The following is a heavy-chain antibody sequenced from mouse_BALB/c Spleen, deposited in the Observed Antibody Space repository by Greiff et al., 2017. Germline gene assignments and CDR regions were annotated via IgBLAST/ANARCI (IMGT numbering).Heavy chain of an antibody. Sequence: EVKLQESGPGLVKPSQSLSLTCTVTGYSITSDYAWNWIRQFPGNQLEWMGYISYSGSTSYNPSLKSRISITRDTSKNQFFLQLNSVTTEDTATYYCARRGYGGYFDYWGQGTTLTVSS. CDR1: GYSITSDYA. CDR2: ISYSGST. D-gene: IGHD1-1*01. CDR3: ARRGYGGYFDY. J-gene: IGHJ2*01. V-gene: IGHV3-2*02.